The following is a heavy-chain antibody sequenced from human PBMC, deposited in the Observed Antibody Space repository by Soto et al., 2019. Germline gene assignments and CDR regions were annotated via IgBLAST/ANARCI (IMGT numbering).Heavy chain of an antibody. CDR1: GGTFSSYA. J-gene: IGHJ5*02. CDR3: AREVRHGVDSVWFDP. Sequence: SVKVSCKASGGTFSSYAISWVRQAPGQGLEWMGGIIPIFGTANYAQKFQGRVTITADESTSTAYMGLSSLRSEDTAVYYCAREVRHGVDSVWFDPWGQGTLVTVSS. V-gene: IGHV1-69*13. D-gene: IGHD3-10*01. CDR2: IIPIFGTA.